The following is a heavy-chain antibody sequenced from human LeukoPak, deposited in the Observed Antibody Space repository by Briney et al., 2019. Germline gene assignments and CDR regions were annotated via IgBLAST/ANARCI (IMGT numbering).Heavy chain of an antibody. CDR3: AKSSSWLARGDYFDY. CDR2: ISWNSGSI. V-gene: IGHV3-9*01. D-gene: IGHD6-13*01. J-gene: IGHJ4*02. Sequence: PGRSLRLSCAASGFTFDDYAMHWVRQAPGKGLEWVSGISWNSGSIGYADSVKGRFTISRDNAKNSLYLQMNSLRAEDTALYYCAKSSSWLARGDYFDYWGQGTLSPSPQ. CDR1: GFTFDDYA.